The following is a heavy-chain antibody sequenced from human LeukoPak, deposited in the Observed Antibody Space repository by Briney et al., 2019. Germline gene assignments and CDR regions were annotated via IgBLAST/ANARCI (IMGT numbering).Heavy chain of an antibody. Sequence: GGSLRLSCAASGFTFSSYAMSWVRQAPGTGLEWVSGISGSGGSTYYADSVKGRFTISRDNSKNTLYLQMNNLRAEDTALYYCAKGYWNPGYWGQGTLVTVSS. CDR2: ISGSGGST. J-gene: IGHJ4*02. V-gene: IGHV3-23*01. D-gene: IGHD1-1*01. CDR3: AKGYWNPGY. CDR1: GFTFSSYA.